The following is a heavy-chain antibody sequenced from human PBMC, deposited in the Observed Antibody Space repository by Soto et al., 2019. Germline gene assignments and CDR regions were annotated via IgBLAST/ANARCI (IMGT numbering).Heavy chain of an antibody. CDR1: GYTFTGHY. D-gene: IGHD6-19*01. Sequence: ASVKVSCKASGYTFTGHYIRWVRQAPGQGLEWVGEVSRANGNTNYAHKLLGRVSMTTDTSTRTAYMQLRSLRSDDTAVYFCARDEPGVAVAGTNLDYWGQ. CDR2: VSRANGNT. CDR3: ARDEPGVAVAGTNLDY. J-gene: IGHJ4*02. V-gene: IGHV1-18*04.